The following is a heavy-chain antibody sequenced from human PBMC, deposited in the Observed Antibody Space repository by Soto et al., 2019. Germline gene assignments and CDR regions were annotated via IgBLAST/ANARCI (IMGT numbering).Heavy chain of an antibody. J-gene: IGHJ4*02. Sequence: SETLSLTCTVSGGSISSSSYYWGWIRQPPGKGLEGIGYIYYSGSTHYIPSLESRVTISVDTSKNLFSLRLSSVTAADTAVYYCARHIPMAGTVFDYWGQGTLVTVSS. V-gene: IGHV4-61*05. CDR3: ARHIPMAGTVFDY. D-gene: IGHD6-19*01. CDR2: IYYSGST. CDR1: GGSISSSSYY.